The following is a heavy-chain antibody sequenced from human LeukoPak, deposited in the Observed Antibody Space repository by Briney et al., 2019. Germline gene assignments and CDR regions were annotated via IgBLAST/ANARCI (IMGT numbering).Heavy chain of an antibody. D-gene: IGHD5-18*01. V-gene: IGHV4-4*07. CDR3: ARTKRGYSYGNFDY. J-gene: IGHJ4*02. CDR1: GGSISGYY. CDR2: IYTSGST. Sequence: PSETLSLTCTVSGGSISGYYWSWIRQPAGKGLEWIGRIYTSGSTNYNPSLKSRVTMSVDTSKNQFSLKLSSVTAADTAVYYCARTKRGYSYGNFDYWGQGTLVTVSS.